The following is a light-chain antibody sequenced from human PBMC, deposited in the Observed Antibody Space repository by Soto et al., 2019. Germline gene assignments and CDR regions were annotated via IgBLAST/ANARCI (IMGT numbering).Light chain of an antibody. V-gene: IGKV1-17*01. Sequence: DIQLTQSPSSLSASVGDRVTITCRASQDIRISLDWFQQKPGTAPKLLIYTISKLQSGVPSRFSGGGSGTEFTLTISSLQPEDSATYYCHQHYAFPFTFGPGTKVDLK. CDR2: TIS. CDR1: QDIRIS. J-gene: IGKJ3*01. CDR3: HQHYAFPFT.